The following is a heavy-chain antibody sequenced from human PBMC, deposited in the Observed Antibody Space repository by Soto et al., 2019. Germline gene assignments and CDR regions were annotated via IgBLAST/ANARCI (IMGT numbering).Heavy chain of an antibody. V-gene: IGHV3-7*01. CDR1: GFNFSTYW. J-gene: IGHJ6*02. D-gene: IGHD6-13*01. Sequence: QPGGSLRLSCAASGFNFSTYWMNWVRQAPGKGLEWVANIKQDGSEKYYVDSVKGRFAISRDNSKNTLYLQMNSLRAEDTAVYYCARDWGAGTYYYYGMDVWGQGTTVTVSS. CDR2: IKQDGSEK. CDR3: ARDWGAGTYYYYGMDV.